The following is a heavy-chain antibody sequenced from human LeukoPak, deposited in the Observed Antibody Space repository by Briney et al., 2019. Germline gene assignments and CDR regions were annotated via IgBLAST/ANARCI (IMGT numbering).Heavy chain of an antibody. J-gene: IGHJ6*02. CDR2: LYNAGST. V-gene: IGHV3-53*01. D-gene: IGHD1-26*01. CDR1: GFIVSNNY. Sequence: GGSLRLSCVASGFIVSNNYMSWIRQAPGKGLEWVSVLYNAGSTYYADSVKGRFTISRDNSKSTLYLQMYSLRAEDTAVYYCARDGATRPLRYGMDVWGQGTTVTVSS. CDR3: ARDGATRPLRYGMDV.